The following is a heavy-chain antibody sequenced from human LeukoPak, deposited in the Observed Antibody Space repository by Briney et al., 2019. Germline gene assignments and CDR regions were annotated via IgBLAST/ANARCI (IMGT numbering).Heavy chain of an antibody. CDR3: ARTMTTMTTHGELDF. J-gene: IGHJ4*02. Sequence: ASVKVSCKTSGYTFSNYVLTWVRQAPGQGLEWMGRISTYTGDSNYAQRFHDRITMTTDTSTSTAYMELRNLSSDDTAVYYCARTMTTMTTHGELDFWGQGTLVTVSS. CDR1: GYTFSNYV. V-gene: IGHV1-18*01. CDR2: ISTYTGDS. D-gene: IGHD4-17*01.